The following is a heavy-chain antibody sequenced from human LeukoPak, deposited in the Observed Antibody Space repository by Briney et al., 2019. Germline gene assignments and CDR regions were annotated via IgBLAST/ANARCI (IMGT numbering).Heavy chain of an antibody. Sequence: PGGSLRLSCAASGFTFSSYGMSWVRQAPGKGLEWVSAISGSGTNTYYADSVKGRFTISRDNSKNTLDLQMNSLRAEDTAVYYCAKANGAIFGVAGYFDYWGQGTLVTVSS. CDR3: AKANGAIFGVAGYFDY. J-gene: IGHJ4*02. D-gene: IGHD3-3*02. V-gene: IGHV3-23*01. CDR2: ISGSGTNT. CDR1: GFTFSSYG.